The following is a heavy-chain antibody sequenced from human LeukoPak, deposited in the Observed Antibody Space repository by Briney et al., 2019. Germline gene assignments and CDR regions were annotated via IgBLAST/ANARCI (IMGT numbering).Heavy chain of an antibody. V-gene: IGHV4-34*01. CDR1: GGSFSGYY. Sequence: SETLSLTCAVYGGSFSGYYWSWIRQPPGKGLEWIGEINHSGSTNYNPSLKGRVTISVDTSKNQFSLKLSSVTAADTAVYYCARKRWLQYYYYGMDVWGQGTTVTVSS. J-gene: IGHJ6*02. D-gene: IGHD5-24*01. CDR3: ARKRWLQYYYYGMDV. CDR2: INHSGST.